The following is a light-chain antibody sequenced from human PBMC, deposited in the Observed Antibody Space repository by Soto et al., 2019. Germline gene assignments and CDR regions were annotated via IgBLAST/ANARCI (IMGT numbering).Light chain of an antibody. CDR2: EGS. V-gene: IGLV2-23*01. J-gene: IGLJ2*01. CDR3: CSYAGSSTHVV. CDR1: SSDVGRYNL. Sequence: QSVLTQPASVSGSPGQSITISCTGNSSDVGRYNLVSWYQQHPGKAPKLMIYEGSKRPSGVSNRFSGSKSGNTASLTISGLQAEDEADYYCCSYAGSSTHVVFGGGTKVTVL.